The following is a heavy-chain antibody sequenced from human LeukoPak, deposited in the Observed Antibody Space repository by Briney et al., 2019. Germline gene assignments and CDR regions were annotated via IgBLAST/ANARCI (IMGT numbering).Heavy chain of an antibody. J-gene: IGHJ6*02. CDR1: GFTFSSYA. D-gene: IGHD1-26*01. Sequence: PGGSLRLSCAASGFTFSSYAMSWVRQAPGKGLEWVSYISGSYGNTYYTDSVKGRFTISRDNSKNTLYLQMNSLRAEDTAVYYCARDGVEVVGATDYYYYYGMDVWGQGTTVTVSS. V-gene: IGHV3-23*01. CDR3: ARDGVEVVGATDYYYYYGMDV. CDR2: ISGSYGNT.